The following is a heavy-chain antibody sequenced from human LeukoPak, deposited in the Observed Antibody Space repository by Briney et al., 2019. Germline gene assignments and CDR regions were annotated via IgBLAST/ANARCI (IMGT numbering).Heavy chain of an antibody. CDR3: ARESWELWGSYNYYYMDV. J-gene: IGHJ6*03. V-gene: IGHV4-4*07. CDR2: IYTSGST. CDR1: DGSISSYY. D-gene: IGHD1-26*01. Sequence: SETLSLTCTVSDGSISSYYWSWIRQPAGKGLEWIGRIYTSGSTNYNPSLKSRVTMSVDTSKNQFSLRLSSVTAADTAVYYCARESWELWGSYNYYYMDVWGKGTTVTISS.